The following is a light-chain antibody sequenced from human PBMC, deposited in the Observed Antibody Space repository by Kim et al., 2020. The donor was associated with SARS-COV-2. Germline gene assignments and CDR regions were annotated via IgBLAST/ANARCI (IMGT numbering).Light chain of an antibody. CDR2: YDS. CDR1: NIGSKS. CDR3: QVWDSSSDHPV. Sequence: SYELTQPPSVSVAPGKTARITCGGNNIGSKSVHWYQQKPGQAPVLVIYYDSDRPSGIPERFSGSNSGNTATLTISRAEAVDEADYYCQVWDSSSDHPVFG. J-gene: IGLJ3*02. V-gene: IGLV3-21*04.